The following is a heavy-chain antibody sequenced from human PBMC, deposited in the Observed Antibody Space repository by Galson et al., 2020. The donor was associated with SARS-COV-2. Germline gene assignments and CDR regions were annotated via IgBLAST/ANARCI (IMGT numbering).Heavy chain of an antibody. CDR3: ARDYYDSSGYYYVGNAWYFDL. CDR2: IYTSGST. J-gene: IGHJ2*01. D-gene: IGHD3-22*01. CDR1: GGSISSYY. Sequence: SETLSLTCTVSGGSISSYYWSWIRQPAGKGLEWIGRIYTSGSTNYNPSLKSRVTMSVDTPKNQFSLKLSSVTAADTAVYYCARDYYDSSGYYYVGNAWYFDLWGRGTLVTVSS. V-gene: IGHV4-4*07.